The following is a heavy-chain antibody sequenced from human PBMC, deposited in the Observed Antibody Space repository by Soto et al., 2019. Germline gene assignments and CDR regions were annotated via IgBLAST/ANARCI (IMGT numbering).Heavy chain of an antibody. Sequence: QVQLQESGRGLVRPSETLSLNCAVSGDSVTLYFWNWIRQPPGKALEWIGYTHHTGTSRYNPSLRGRIATPVDTSKNQFFLILTSVTAADTAVYYCAKWNQDWRAFDSWGQGILVAVSS. CDR3: AKWNQDWRAFDS. CDR2: THHTGTS. J-gene: IGHJ4*02. V-gene: IGHV4-59*02. D-gene: IGHD1-1*01. CDR1: GDSVTLYF.